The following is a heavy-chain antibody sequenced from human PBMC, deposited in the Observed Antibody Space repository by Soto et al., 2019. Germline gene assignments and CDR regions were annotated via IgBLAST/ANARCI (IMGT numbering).Heavy chain of an antibody. D-gene: IGHD5-12*01. Sequence: EVQLVETGGGLIQPGGSLRLSCAASGFTVSSNYMSWVRQAPGKGLEWVSVIYSGGSTYYADSVKGRFTISRDNSKNTLYLQMNSLRAEDTAVYYCARDSGGYARNGYYYGMDVWGQGTTVTVSS. CDR1: GFTVSSNY. J-gene: IGHJ6*02. V-gene: IGHV3-53*02. CDR3: ARDSGGYARNGYYYGMDV. CDR2: IYSGGST.